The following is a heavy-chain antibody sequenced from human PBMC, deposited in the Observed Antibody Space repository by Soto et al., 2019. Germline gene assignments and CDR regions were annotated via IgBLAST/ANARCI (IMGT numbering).Heavy chain of an antibody. Sequence: SETLSLTCTVSGGSISSISSYWGWIRQPPGKGLEWIGNVYYSGSTYSNPSLKSRLTISADTSKNQFSLKLSSVTAADTAVYFCARQSEYYYASGRAAPLYGMDVWGQGTTVTAP. D-gene: IGHD3-10*01. CDR1: GGSISSISSY. CDR3: ARQSEYYYASGRAAPLYGMDV. V-gene: IGHV4-39*01. CDR2: VYYSGST. J-gene: IGHJ6*02.